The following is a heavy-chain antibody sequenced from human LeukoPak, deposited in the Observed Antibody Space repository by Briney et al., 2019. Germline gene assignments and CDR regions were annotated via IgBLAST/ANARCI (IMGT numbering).Heavy chain of an antibody. V-gene: IGHV3-30-3*01. CDR1: GFTFSTHW. J-gene: IGHJ4*02. CDR2: ISYDGSNK. Sequence: GGSLRLSCVASGFTFSTHWMHWVRQAPGKGLEWVAVISYDGSNKYYADSVKGRFTISRDNSKNTLYLQMNSLRAEDTAVYYCASIPTYYYGSGSYYHFDYWGQGTLVTVSS. CDR3: ASIPTYYYGSGSYYHFDY. D-gene: IGHD3-10*01.